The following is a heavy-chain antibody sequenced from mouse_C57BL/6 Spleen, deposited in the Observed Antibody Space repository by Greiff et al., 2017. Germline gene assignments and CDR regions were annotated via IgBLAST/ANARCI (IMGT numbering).Heavy chain of an antibody. CDR3: ALYYYGRSYDAMDY. Sequence: QVQLQQSGPGLVQPSQSLSITCTVSGFSFTSYGVHWVRQSPGKGLEWLGVIWSGGSTDYNAAFMSRLSITKDNAKSQVFFKMNSLQADDTAIYYCALYYYGRSYDAMDYWGQGTSVTGSS. J-gene: IGHJ4*01. CDR1: GFSFTSYG. CDR2: IWSGGST. D-gene: IGHD1-1*01. V-gene: IGHV2-5*01.